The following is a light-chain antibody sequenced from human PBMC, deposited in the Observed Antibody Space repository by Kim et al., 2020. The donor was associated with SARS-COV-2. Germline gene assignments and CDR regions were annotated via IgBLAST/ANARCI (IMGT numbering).Light chain of an antibody. Sequence: QSVLTQPPSASATPGQRVTISCSGSSSNIGNDYVYWYQQFPGTAPKLVIYRNNQRPSGVPDRFSGSKSDTSASLAISGLRSEDEADYYCAAWDDSLSGWVFGGGTQLTVL. J-gene: IGLJ3*02. CDR2: RNN. V-gene: IGLV1-47*01. CDR3: AAWDDSLSGWV. CDR1: SSNIGNDY.